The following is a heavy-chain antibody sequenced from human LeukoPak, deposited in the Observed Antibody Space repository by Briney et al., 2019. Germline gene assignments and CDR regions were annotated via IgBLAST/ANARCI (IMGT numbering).Heavy chain of an antibody. CDR2: INLKNGGT. J-gene: IGHJ5*02. V-gene: IGHV1-2*06. CDR3: ARGFGSSGNWFDP. Sequence: ASVKVSCKASGYTFTGYYMHWVRRAPGQGLEWMGRINLKNGGTDYAQKFQGRVTMTRDTSITTAYMELSGLRSDDTAVYYRARGFGSSGNWFDPWGQGTLVTVSS. CDR1: GYTFTGYY. D-gene: IGHD6-19*01.